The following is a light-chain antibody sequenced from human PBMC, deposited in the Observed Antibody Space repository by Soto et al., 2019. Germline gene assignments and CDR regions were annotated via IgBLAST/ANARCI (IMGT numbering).Light chain of an antibody. Sequence: QSALTQPASVSGSPGQSIAISCTGTSTDVGAYNYVSWYQQHPGKATKLMIYDVTNRPSGVSDRFTGSKSCHTASLAIFWLQAEDEGDYYCSSYTRSNTYVFGTGTKVTVL. CDR1: STDVGAYNY. CDR2: DVT. J-gene: IGLJ1*01. V-gene: IGLV2-14*03. CDR3: SSYTRSNTYV.